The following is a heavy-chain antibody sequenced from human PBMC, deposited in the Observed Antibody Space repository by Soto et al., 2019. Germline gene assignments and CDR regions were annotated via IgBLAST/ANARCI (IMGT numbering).Heavy chain of an antibody. V-gene: IGHV3-23*01. CDR3: AKDLTVTTVSDGMDV. J-gene: IGHJ6*02. D-gene: IGHD4-17*01. CDR1: GFTFSSYA. CDR2: ISGSGGST. Sequence: GGSLRLSCAASGFTFSSYAMSWVRQAPGKGLEWVSAISGSGGSTYYADSVKGRFTISRDNSKNTLYLQMNSLRAEDTAVYYCAKDLTVTTVSDGMDVWGQGTTVTVSS.